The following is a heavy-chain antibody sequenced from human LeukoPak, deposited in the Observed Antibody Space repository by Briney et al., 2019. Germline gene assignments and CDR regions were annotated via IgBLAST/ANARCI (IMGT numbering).Heavy chain of an antibody. V-gene: IGHV4-59*01. D-gene: IGHD5-24*01. CDR1: GGSISSYY. CDR2: IYCSGST. J-gene: IGHJ4*02. CDR3: AAEMATITYFDY. Sequence: SETLSLTCTVSGGSISSYYWSWIRQPPGKGLEGIGYIYCSGSTNYNPSLKSRVTISVDTSKNQFSLKLSSVTAADTAVYYCAAEMATITYFDYWGQGTLVTVSS.